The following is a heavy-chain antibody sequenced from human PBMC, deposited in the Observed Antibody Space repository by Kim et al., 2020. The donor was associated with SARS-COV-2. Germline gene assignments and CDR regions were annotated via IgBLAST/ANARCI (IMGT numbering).Heavy chain of an antibody. CDR1: GGSISSSSYY. V-gene: IGHV4-39*01. CDR3: ARQGEGSGPIDY. Sequence: SETLSLTCTVSGGSISSSSYYWGWIRQPPGKGLEWIGSIYYSGSTYYNPSLKSRVTISVDTSKNQFSLKLSSVTAADTAVYYCARQGEGSGPIDYWGQGTLVTVSS. J-gene: IGHJ4*02. CDR2: IYYSGST. D-gene: IGHD6-19*01.